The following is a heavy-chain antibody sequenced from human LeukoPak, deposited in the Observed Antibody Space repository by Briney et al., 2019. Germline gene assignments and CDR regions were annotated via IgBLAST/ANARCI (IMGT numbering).Heavy chain of an antibody. CDR2: IHTSGNT. J-gene: IGHJ3*02. V-gene: IGHV4-61*02. D-gene: IGHD7-27*01. CDR1: GDSISSGNYY. Sequence: NPSETLSLTCTVSGDSISSGNYYWTWIRQPAGKELEWIGRIHTSGNTNYNPSLESQVTISIDTSKNQFSLSLNSVTPADTAIYYCARDRAGDSFDIWGQGTMVTVSS. CDR3: ARDRAGDSFDI.